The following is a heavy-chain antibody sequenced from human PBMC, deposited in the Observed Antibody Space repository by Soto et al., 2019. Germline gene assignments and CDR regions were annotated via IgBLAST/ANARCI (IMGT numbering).Heavy chain of an antibody. CDR3: ARRGTRVFPQEWFDP. CDR1: GYTFTNYA. Sequence: ASVKVSCKASGYTFTNYAVHWVRQAPGQSLDWMRWIIADNGNKKYSPKLEGRSTITRDTSASTAYMELCSVRSEDMAVYYCARRGTRVFPQEWFDPRGPVTLVTVSS. J-gene: IGHJ5*02. V-gene: IGHV1-3*01. CDR2: IIADNGNK. D-gene: IGHD4-17*01.